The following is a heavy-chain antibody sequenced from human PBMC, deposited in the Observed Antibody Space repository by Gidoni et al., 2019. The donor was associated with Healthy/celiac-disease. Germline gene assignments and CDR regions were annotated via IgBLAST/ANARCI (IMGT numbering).Heavy chain of an antibody. CDR3: ATGGDSSELFDY. J-gene: IGHJ4*02. CDR2: FDPEGGET. V-gene: IGHV1-24*01. CDR1: GYTLTELS. D-gene: IGHD3-22*01. Sequence: QVQLVQSGAEVKQPGASVKVSCTVYGYTLTELSMHWVRQAPGKGLEWMGGFDPEGGETIYAEKFQGRGTMTEDTAKDTAYMERSRLRAEDTAVYYCATGGDSSELFDYWGKGTLVSVSS.